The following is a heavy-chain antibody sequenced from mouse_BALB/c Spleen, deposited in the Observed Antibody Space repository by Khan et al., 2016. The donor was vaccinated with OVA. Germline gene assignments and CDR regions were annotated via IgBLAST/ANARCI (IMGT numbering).Heavy chain of an antibody. D-gene: IGHD1-1*02. Sequence: QVQLQQSGAELVKPGASVRLSCKASGYTFTSYYLYWVKQRPGQGLEWIGDINPSSGGTNFNEKFKSKATLTVDKSSSTAYIQLNSLTSEDSAVXYCTGSGDGAVAYWGEGTLVTVSA. J-gene: IGHJ3*01. CDR3: TGSGDGAVAY. CDR2: INPSSGGT. V-gene: IGHV1S81*02. CDR1: GYTFTSYY.